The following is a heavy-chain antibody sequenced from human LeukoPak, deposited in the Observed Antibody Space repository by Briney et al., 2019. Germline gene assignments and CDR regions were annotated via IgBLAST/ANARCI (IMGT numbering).Heavy chain of an antibody. CDR2: FDPEDGET. J-gene: IGHJ5*02. D-gene: IGHD1-26*01. V-gene: IGHV1-24*01. CDR3: ATAPSGPLVTNWFDP. Sequence: ASVKVSCKVSGYTLTELSMHWVRQAPGKGLGWMGGFDPEDGETIYAQKFQGRVTMTEDTSTDTAYMELSSLRSEDTAVYYCATAPSGPLVTNWFDPWGQGTLVTVSS. CDR1: GYTLTELS.